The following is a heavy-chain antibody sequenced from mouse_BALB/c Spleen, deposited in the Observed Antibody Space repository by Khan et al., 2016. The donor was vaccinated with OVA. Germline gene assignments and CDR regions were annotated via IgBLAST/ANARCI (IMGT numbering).Heavy chain of an antibody. CDR2: INTYTGEP. CDR3: ARVGYNGTMDC. Sequence: QIQLVQSGPELKKPGETVQISCKASGFTFTNYRMNWVKQAPGKGLKWMGWINTYTGEPTFADDFKGRFAFSLETSASTAYLQINSLKNEDTAKYFCARVGYNGTMDCWGQGTSVTVSS. D-gene: IGHD2-14*01. CDR1: GFTFTNYR. J-gene: IGHJ4*01. V-gene: IGHV9-3-1*01.